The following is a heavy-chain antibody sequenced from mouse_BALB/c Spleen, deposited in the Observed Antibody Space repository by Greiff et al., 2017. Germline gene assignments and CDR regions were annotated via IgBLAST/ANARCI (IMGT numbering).Heavy chain of an antibody. Sequence: EVHLVESGGGLVQPKGSLKLSCAASGFTFNTYAMNWVRQAPGKGLEWVARIRSKSNNYATYYADSVKDRFTISRDDSQSMLYLQMNNLKTEDTAMYYCVRQLVAYWGQGALVTVSA. CDR3: VRQLVAY. V-gene: IGHV10-1*02. CDR2: IRSKSNNYAT. CDR1: GFTFNTYA. D-gene: IGHD4-1*02. J-gene: IGHJ3*01.